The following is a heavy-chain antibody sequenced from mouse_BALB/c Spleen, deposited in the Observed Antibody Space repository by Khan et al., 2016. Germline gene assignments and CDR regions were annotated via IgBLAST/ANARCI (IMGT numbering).Heavy chain of an antibody. V-gene: IGHV1-9*01. Sequence: QVQLKQSGAELMKPGASVKISCKATGYTFSSYWIEWVKQRPGHGLEWIGEILPGSGSTNYNEKFKGKATFTADTSSNTAYMQLSSLTSEDSAVYYCARRGGNYWYFDVGGAGTTVTVSS. D-gene: IGHD1-1*01. J-gene: IGHJ1*01. CDR3: ARRGGNYWYFDV. CDR1: GYTFSSYW. CDR2: ILPGSGST.